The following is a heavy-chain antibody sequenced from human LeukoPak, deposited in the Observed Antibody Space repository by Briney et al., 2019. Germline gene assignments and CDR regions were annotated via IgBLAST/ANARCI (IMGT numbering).Heavy chain of an antibody. CDR1: GGSFSGYY. Sequence: SETLSLTCAVNGGSFSGYYWSWIRQPPGKGLEWIGEINHSGSTNYNPSLKSRVTISVDTSKNQFSLKLSSVTAADTAVYYCARGRRSSLHRHFDYWGQGTLVTVSS. V-gene: IGHV4-34*01. D-gene: IGHD6-6*01. CDR2: INHSGST. CDR3: ARGRRSSLHRHFDY. J-gene: IGHJ4*02.